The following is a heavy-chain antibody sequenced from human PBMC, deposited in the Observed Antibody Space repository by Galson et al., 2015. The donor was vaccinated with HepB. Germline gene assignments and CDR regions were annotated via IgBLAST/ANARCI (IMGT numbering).Heavy chain of an antibody. Sequence: SLRLSCAASGFTVSSNYMSWFRQAPGKGLEWIGFIRSKSYGGTTEYAASVKGRFTLSRDDSKSIAYLQMNSLKIEDTGVYYCTRDFWRFFFDYWGQGTLVTVSA. CDR3: TRDFWRFFFDY. D-gene: IGHD3-3*01. CDR2: IRSKSYGGTT. CDR1: GFTVSSNY. J-gene: IGHJ4*02. V-gene: IGHV3-49*03.